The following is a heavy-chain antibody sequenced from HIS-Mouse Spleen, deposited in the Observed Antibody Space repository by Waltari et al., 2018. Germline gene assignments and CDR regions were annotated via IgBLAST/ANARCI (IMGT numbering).Heavy chain of an antibody. D-gene: IGHD7-27*01. CDR2: IYSGGST. CDR3: ARSNWYFDY. J-gene: IGHJ4*02. Sequence: EVQLVESGGGLVQPGGSRRLSCAASGFTVSSNYMGWVRQAPGKGLEWVSVIYSGGSTYYADSVKGRFTISRDNSKNTLYLQLNSLRAEDTAVYYCARSNWYFDYWGQGTLVTVSS. CDR1: GFTVSSNY. V-gene: IGHV3-66*01.